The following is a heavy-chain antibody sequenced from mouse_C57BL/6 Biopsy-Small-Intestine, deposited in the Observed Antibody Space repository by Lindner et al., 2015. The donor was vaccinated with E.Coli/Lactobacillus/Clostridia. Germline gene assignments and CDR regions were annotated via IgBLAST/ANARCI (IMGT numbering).Heavy chain of an antibody. J-gene: IGHJ1*01. Sequence: SVKVSCKASGYTFTDFGTSWVRQAPGQGLEWMGWINTGDDREDSAQKFQGRLTMTTDTSTNTAYMELKTLRSDDTAVYYCARGVVAARGYGLDVWGQGTTVTVSS. V-gene: IGHV1S61*01. CDR1: GYTFTDFG. CDR2: INTGDDRE. D-gene: IGHD1-2*01. CDR3: ARGVVAARGYGLDV.